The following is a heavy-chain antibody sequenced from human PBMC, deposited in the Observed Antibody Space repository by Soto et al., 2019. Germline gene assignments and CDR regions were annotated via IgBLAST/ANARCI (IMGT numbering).Heavy chain of an antibody. CDR2: IYSCGSI. V-gene: IGHV3-53*01. CDR1: GFTVSSNY. CDR3: ARDYGYYWYFDL. D-gene: IGHD3-10*01. Sequence: EVQLVESGGGLIQPGGSLRLSCAASGFTVSSNYMSWVRQAPGKGLEWVSVIYSCGSIYYADSVKGRFTISRDNSKNTLYLQMNSLRAEDTAVYYCARDYGYYWYFDLWARGTLVNVYS. J-gene: IGHJ2*01.